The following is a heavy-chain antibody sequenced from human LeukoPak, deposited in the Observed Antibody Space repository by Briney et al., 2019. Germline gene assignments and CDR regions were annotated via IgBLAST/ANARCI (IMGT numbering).Heavy chain of an antibody. CDR3: AMGVVWFGELSSDY. Sequence: GGSLRLSCAASGFTLSGYSMNWVRQAPGKGLEWVSAISGSGGSTYYADSVKGRFTISRDNSKNTLYLQMNSLRAEDTAVYYCAMGVVWFGELSSDYWGQGTLVTVSS. V-gene: IGHV3-23*01. D-gene: IGHD3-10*01. CDR2: ISGSGGST. CDR1: GFTLSGYS. J-gene: IGHJ4*02.